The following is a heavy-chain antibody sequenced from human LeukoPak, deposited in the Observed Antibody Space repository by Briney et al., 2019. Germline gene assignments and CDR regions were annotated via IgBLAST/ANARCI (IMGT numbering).Heavy chain of an antibody. CDR3: ARYVWGSYPTFEDY. J-gene: IGHJ4*02. V-gene: IGHV4-59*01. Sequence: SETLSLTCTVSGGSTSSYYWSWIRQPPGKGLEWDGNIYYSGSTNYNPYLKSRVTISVDTSKNQFSLKLSSVTAADTAVYYCARYVWGSYPTFEDYWGQGTLVTVSS. CDR2: IYYSGST. D-gene: IGHD3-16*02. CDR1: GGSTSSYY.